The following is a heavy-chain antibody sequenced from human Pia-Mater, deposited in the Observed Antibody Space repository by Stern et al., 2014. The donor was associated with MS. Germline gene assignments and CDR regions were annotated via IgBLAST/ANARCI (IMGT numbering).Heavy chain of an antibody. CDR1: GDSMSNNNW. Sequence: QMQLVQSGPGLVRPSTTLFLTCSVSGDSMSNNNWWSWVRKAPGKGLEWIGEVHPSGRTNQKTSPAHTTTISKEKSQTMNSLGTDSVTAADTAVYYCARSKDSSGWYGYFDYWGQGTLVTVSS. CDR3: ARSKDSSGWYGYFDY. V-gene: IGHV4-4*02. D-gene: IGHD6-13*01. CDR2: VHPSGRT. J-gene: IGHJ4*02.